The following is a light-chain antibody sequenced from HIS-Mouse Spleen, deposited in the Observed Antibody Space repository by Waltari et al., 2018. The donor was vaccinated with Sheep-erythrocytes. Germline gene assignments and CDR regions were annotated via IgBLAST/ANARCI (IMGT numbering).Light chain of an antibody. Sequence: SYELTQPPSVSVSPGQTARNTCSGDALPKQYAYWYQQKPGQAPGLVIYKDSERPSGIPERFSGSSSGTTVTLTISGVQAEDEADYYCQSADSSGTYVFGTGTKVTVL. CDR2: KDS. CDR1: ALPKQY. CDR3: QSADSSGTYV. J-gene: IGLJ1*01. V-gene: IGLV3-25*03.